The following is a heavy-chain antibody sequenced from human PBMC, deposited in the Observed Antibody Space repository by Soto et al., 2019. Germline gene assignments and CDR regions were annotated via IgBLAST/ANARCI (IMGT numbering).Heavy chain of an antibody. V-gene: IGHV1-8*01. Sequence: SVTGCRTACGSSFTSYDVNCLRKATGKGLEWMGWMNPNSGNTGYAQKFQGRVTMTRNTSISTAYMELSSLRSEDTAVYYCARGRGRIVATKYYFDYWGQGTLVTVSS. D-gene: IGHD5-12*01. CDR1: GSSFTSYD. J-gene: IGHJ4*02. CDR3: ARGRGRIVATKYYFDY. CDR2: MNPNSGNT.